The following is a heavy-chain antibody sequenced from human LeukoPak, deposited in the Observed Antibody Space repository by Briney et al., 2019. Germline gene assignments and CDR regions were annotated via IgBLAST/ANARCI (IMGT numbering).Heavy chain of an antibody. CDR2: IHSDGSP. Sequence: PGGSLRLSCAASGFTVSSSYMSWVRQAPGKGLEWVSVIHSDGSPYYADSVKGRFTISRDNSKSTLHLQMNSLRAEDTAVYYCASLTVVWGQGTLVTVSS. D-gene: IGHD2-15*01. J-gene: IGHJ4*02. CDR1: GFTVSSSY. V-gene: IGHV3-66*01. CDR3: ASLTVV.